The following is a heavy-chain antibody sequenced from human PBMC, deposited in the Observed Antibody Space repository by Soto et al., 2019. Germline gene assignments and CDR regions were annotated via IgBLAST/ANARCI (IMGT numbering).Heavy chain of an antibody. CDR3: ARDNGYSYGYTLDH. V-gene: IGHV4-59*01. J-gene: IGHJ4*01. CDR2: IYYSGST. CDR1: GGSISSYY. D-gene: IGHD5-18*01. Sequence: SETLSLTCTVSGGSISSYYWSWIRQPPGKGLEWVGYIYYSGSTNYNPSLKSRVTISVDTSKNQFSLKLSSVTAADTAVYYCARDNGYSYGYTLDHWGQGTLVTVS.